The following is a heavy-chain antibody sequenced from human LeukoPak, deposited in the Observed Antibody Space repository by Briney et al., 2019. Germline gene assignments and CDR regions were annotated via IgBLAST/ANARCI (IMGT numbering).Heavy chain of an antibody. CDR1: GYTFTSYA. V-gene: IGHV1-3*01. Sequence: VSVKVSCKASGYTFTSYAMHWVRQAPGQRLEWMGWINAGNGNTKYSQKFQGRVTITRDTSASTAYMELSSLRSEDTAVYYCAREGWNELDFDYWGQGTLVTVSS. J-gene: IGHJ4*02. CDR3: AREGWNELDFDY. D-gene: IGHD1-7*01. CDR2: INAGNGNT.